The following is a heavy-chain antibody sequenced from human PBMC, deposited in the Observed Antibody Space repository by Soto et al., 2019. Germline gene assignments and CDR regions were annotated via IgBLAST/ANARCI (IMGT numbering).Heavy chain of an antibody. CDR3: VRARTLSGPGGCWFDA. D-gene: IGHD1-26*01. V-gene: IGHV1-69*12. CDR1: GGTFSSYA. J-gene: IGHJ5*02. CDR2: IIPIYGTG. Sequence: QVQLVQSGAEVKKPGSSVKVSCKASGGTFSSYAISWVRQAPGQGLEWMGGIIPIYGTGNYAQKFQGRVTITADESTGTAYMELKSLRSEDTAVYYCVRARTLSGPGGCWFDAGGRGTLVTVSS.